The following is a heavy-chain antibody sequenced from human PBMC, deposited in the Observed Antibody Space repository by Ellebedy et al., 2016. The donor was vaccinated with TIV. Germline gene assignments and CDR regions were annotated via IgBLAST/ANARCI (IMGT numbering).Heavy chain of an antibody. D-gene: IGHD6-19*01. CDR3: ARGEYDMKAVAGRGFDP. Sequence: AASVKVSCKASGYTFTSYDINWVRQATGQGLEWMGWMNPNSGNTGYAQKFQGRVTMTRNTSISTAYMELSSLRSEDTAVYYCARGEYDMKAVAGRGFDPWGQGTLVTVSS. CDR1: GYTFTSYD. J-gene: IGHJ5*02. V-gene: IGHV1-8*01. CDR2: MNPNSGNT.